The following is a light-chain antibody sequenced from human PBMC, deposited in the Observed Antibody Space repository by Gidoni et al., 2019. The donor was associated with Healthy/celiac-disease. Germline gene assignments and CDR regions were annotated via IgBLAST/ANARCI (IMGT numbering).Light chain of an antibody. CDR3: QQSYSTAALT. CDR1: QSISSY. J-gene: IGKJ4*01. Sequence: IQMTQSPSSLSASVGDRVTITCRASQSISSYLNWYQQKPWKAPKLLFYAASSLQSGVPSRFSGSGSGTDFTLTISSLQPEDFATYYCQQSYSTAALTFGGGTKVEIK. CDR2: AAS. V-gene: IGKV1-39*01.